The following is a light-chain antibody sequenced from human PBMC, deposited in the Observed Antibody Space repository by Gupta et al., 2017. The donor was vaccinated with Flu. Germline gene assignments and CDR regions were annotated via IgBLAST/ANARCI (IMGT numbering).Light chain of an antibody. CDR1: KMGDKY. V-gene: IGLV3-1*01. CDR2: QDT. J-gene: IGLJ1*01. CDR3: QAWDSITAGV. Sequence: SYELTQPPSVSVSPGQTASITCPGDKMGDKYACWYQQKPGQSPVLVIYQDTKRPSGIPERFSGSNSGNTATLTISGTQAMDEADYYCQAWDSITAGVFGTGTKVTVL.